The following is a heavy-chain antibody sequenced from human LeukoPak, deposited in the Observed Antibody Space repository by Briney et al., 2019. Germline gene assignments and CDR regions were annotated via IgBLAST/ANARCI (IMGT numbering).Heavy chain of an antibody. D-gene: IGHD2-2*01. V-gene: IGHV3-30-3*01. CDR1: GFTFSTYA. CDR2: TSSDGTVK. J-gene: IGHJ4*01. CDR3: ARDPVPAAARHFDY. Sequence: GGSLRLSCAASGFTFSTYAMHWVRQAPGKGLERVAVTSSDGTVKYYPDSVKGRFTISRDNSENTLYLQVNSLRPEDTGVYYCARDPVPAAARHFDYWGQGTLVTVSS.